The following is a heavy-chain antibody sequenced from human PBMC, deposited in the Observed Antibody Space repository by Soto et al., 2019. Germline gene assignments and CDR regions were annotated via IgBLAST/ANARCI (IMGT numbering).Heavy chain of an antibody. Sequence: QVQLQESGPGLVEPSETLSLTCAVSGGSISSYSWNWIRQPAGKGLEWIGRVDTTGGTNYIPSLKSRVTMSVDTSKNQFSLNLWFVTAADTAVYFCAKDDSGGADIWGQGTMVTVS. J-gene: IGHJ3*02. CDR2: VDTTGGT. D-gene: IGHD3-16*01. V-gene: IGHV4-4*07. CDR1: GGSISSYS. CDR3: AKDDSGGADI.